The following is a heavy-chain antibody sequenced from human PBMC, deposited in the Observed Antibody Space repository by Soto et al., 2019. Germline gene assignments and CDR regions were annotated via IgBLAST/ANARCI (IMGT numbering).Heavy chain of an antibody. D-gene: IGHD3-16*01. CDR3: ARVFRLGEYRFEY. CDR1: GGSISSSYW. CDR2: IYHSGTT. J-gene: IGHJ4*02. V-gene: IGHV4-4*02. Sequence: QVQLQESGPGLVKPSGTLSLTCAVSGGSISSSYWWSWVRQPPGKGLEWIGEIYHSGTTNYNPSRTSRVTISVDKSKNQFSLKLRSVTAADTAVYYCARVFRLGEYRFEYWGQGALVTVSS.